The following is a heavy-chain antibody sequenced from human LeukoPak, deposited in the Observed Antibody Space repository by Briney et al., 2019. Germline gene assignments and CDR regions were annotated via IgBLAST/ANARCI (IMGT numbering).Heavy chain of an antibody. CDR3: ARAFPFDDYGDPEAFDI. D-gene: IGHD4-17*01. CDR2: IYYSGST. V-gene: IGHV4-30-4*08. J-gene: IGHJ3*02. Sequence: SQTLSLTCTVSGVSMSSGAFYWSWIRQHPGKGLEWIGNIYYSGSTYYNPSLKSRVTISVDRSKNQFSLKLTSVTAADTAVYYCARAFPFDDYGDPEAFDIWGQGTMVTVSS. CDR1: GVSMSSGAFY.